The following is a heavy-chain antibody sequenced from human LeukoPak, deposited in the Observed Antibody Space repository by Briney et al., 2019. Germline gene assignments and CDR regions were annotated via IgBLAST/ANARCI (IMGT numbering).Heavy chain of an antibody. CDR1: GFTVXXXX. V-gene: IGHV3-66*01. Sequence: RLSXAASGFTVXXXXMTWXRQXPGXGLEWVSLIYSGGSTSYADSVRGRFTISRDNSKSTLYLQMNSLRAEDTAVYYCARIETXAXAFDIWGQGTLVTVSS. CDR3: ARIETXAXAFDI. J-gene: IGHJ3*02. CDR2: IYSGGST.